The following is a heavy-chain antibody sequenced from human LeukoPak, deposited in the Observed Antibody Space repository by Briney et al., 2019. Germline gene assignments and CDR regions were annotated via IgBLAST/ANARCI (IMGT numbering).Heavy chain of an antibody. Sequence: GGSLRLSCVASGFTFDDYAMHWVRQAPGKGLEWVSGISWNSGSIGYADSVKGRFTISRDNAKNSLYLQMNSLRAEDTALYYCAKSLMVRGVIINWGQGTLVTVSS. CDR2: ISWNSGSI. D-gene: IGHD3-10*01. J-gene: IGHJ4*02. CDR3: AKSLMVRGVIIN. V-gene: IGHV3-9*01. CDR1: GFTFDDYA.